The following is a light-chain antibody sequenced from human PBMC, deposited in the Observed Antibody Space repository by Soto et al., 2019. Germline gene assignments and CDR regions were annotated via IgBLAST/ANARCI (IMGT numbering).Light chain of an antibody. CDR3: QQRSSWPWT. CDR2: DVY. Sequence: EIVMTQSPATLSVSPGERSTRSCMASQSIGSDLAWYQQKPGQGPRLLIFDVYNRAAVIPARFSGSGSGTDFTLTISSLEPEDFAVYYCQQRSSWPWTFGQGTKVDIK. J-gene: IGKJ1*01. CDR1: QSIGSD. V-gene: IGKV3-11*01.